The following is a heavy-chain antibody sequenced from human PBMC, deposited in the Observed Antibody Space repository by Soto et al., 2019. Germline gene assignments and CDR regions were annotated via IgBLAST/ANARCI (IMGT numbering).Heavy chain of an antibody. CDR2: MTASGGST. J-gene: IGHJ3*02. V-gene: IGHV3-23*01. CDR1: GFTFSSYS. Sequence: GSLRLSCAASGFTFSSYSMSWVRQSPGKGLEWVSTMTASGGSTYYADSVKGRFTISRDNSKNTLYLQMNSLRAEDTAVYYCASRIMITFGGVILVDRDAFDIWGQGTMVTVSS. CDR3: ASRIMITFGGVILVDRDAFDI. D-gene: IGHD3-16*01.